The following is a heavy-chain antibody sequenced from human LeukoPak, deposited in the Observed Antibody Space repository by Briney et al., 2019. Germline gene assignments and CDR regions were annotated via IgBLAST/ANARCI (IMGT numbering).Heavy chain of an antibody. CDR3: AIHDYGDSRSSADY. CDR2: IYTSGST. D-gene: IGHD4-17*01. CDR1: GGSISSYY. J-gene: IGHJ4*02. Sequence: PSETLSLTCTVSGGSISSYYWSWFRQPAGKGLEWIGRIYTSGSTNYNPSLKSRVTMSVDTSKNQFSLKLSSVTAADTAVYYCAIHDYGDSRSSADYWGQGTLVTVSS. V-gene: IGHV4-4*07.